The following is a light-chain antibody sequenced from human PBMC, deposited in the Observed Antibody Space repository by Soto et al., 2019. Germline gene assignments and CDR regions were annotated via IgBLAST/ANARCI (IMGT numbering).Light chain of an antibody. CDR1: QSISSY. Sequence: ENMVNQAPSILASSPKERAPLSCRASQSISSYLAWYQQKPGQAPRLLIYDASNRATGIPARFSGSGSGTDFTLTISSLEPEDFAVYYCQQRSNWPLTFGGGTKVDIK. CDR3: QQRSNWPLT. V-gene: IGKV3-11*01. CDR2: DAS. J-gene: IGKJ4*01.